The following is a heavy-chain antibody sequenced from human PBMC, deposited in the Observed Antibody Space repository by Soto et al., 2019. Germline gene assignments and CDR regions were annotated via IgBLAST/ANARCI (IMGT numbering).Heavy chain of an antibody. V-gene: IGHV4-39*01. J-gene: IGHJ6*02. CDR2: IYYSGST. CDR3: ARISIAARDYYYYGMDV. D-gene: IGHD6-6*01. Sequence: PSETLSLTCTVSGGSISSSSYSWGWIRQPPGKGLEWIGSIYYSGSTYYNPSLKSRVTISVDTSKNQFSLKLSSVTAADTAVYYCARISIAARDYYYYGMDVWGQGTTVTVSS. CDR1: GGSISSSSYS.